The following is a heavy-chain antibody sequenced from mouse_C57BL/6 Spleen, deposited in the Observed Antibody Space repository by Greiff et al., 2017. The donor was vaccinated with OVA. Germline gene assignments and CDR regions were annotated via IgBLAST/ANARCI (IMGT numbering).Heavy chain of an antibody. D-gene: IGHD1-3*01. CDR1: GYSFTSYY. Sequence: QVQLQQSGPELVKPGASVKISCKASGYSFTSYYIHWVKQRPGQGLEWIGWIYPGSGNTKYNEKFKGKATLTADTSSSTAYMQLSSLTSEDSAVYYCARSGGKEAMDYWGQGTSVTVSS. J-gene: IGHJ4*01. V-gene: IGHV1-66*01. CDR2: IYPGSGNT. CDR3: ARSGGKEAMDY.